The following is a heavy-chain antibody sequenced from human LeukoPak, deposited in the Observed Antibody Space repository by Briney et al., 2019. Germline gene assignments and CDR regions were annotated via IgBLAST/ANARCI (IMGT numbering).Heavy chain of an antibody. Sequence: GGSLRLSCAASGFTFSEYSMHWVRQAPGKGLEYVSAISTNGGSTYYANSVKGRFTISRDDPKNTLYLQMNSLRAEDTVVYYCAKDVRMTAIRGFDYWGQGTLVTVSS. CDR1: GFTFSEYS. CDR2: ISTNGGST. J-gene: IGHJ4*02. D-gene: IGHD2-21*02. CDR3: AKDVRMTAIRGFDY. V-gene: IGHV3-64*01.